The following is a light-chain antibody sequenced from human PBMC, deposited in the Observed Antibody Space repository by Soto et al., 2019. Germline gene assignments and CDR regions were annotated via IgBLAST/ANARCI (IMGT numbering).Light chain of an antibody. CDR2: EVT. CDR3: SSYAGSNNLYV. J-gene: IGLJ1*01. CDR1: SSDVGGYKY. V-gene: IGLV2-8*01. Sequence: QSALTRPPSASGSAGQSVTISCTGTSSDVGGYKYVSWYQQHPGKAPKLMIYEVTKRPSGVPDRFSGSKSGNAASLTVSGLQAEDEADYYCSSYAGSNNLYVFGTGTKVTVL.